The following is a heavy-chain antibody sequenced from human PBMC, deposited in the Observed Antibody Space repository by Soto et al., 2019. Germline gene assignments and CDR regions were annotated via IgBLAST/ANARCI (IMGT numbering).Heavy chain of an antibody. J-gene: IGHJ4*02. CDR1: GGSISSYY. CDR3: ARVVRSYYYDSSGYPDY. V-gene: IGHV4-59*06. D-gene: IGHD3-22*01. CDR2: IYYSGNT. Sequence: PSETLSLTCTVSGGSISSYYWSWIRQPPGKGLEWIGYIYYSGNTHYNPSLKSRVTISVDTSKNQFSLKLTSVTVADTAVYYCARVVRSYYYDSSGYPDYWGQGTLVTVS.